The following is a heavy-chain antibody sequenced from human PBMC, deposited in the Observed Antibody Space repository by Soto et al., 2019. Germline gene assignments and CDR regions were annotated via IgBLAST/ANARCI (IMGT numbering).Heavy chain of an antibody. Sequence: QVQLVESGGGVVQPGRSLRLSCAASGFTFSRYGMHWVRQAPGKGLEWVAVIWYDGSNKYYADSVKGRFTISRDNSKNTLYLQMNSLRAEDTAVYYCARKGDYPYYFDYWGQGTLVTVSS. V-gene: IGHV3-33*01. J-gene: IGHJ4*02. CDR2: IWYDGSNK. D-gene: IGHD3-16*01. CDR1: GFTFSRYG. CDR3: ARKGDYPYYFDY.